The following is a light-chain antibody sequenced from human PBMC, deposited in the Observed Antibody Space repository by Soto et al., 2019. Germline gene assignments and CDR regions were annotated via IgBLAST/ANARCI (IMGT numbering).Light chain of an antibody. Sequence: QSALTQPGSVSGSPGQSVTISCTGTSSDVGGYNYVSWYQQHPGKAPKLMIYDVSKRPSGVPDRFSGSKSGNTASLTISGLQAEDEADYYCCSYAGSYTSWVFGGGTKLTVL. CDR1: SSDVGGYNY. V-gene: IGLV2-11*01. J-gene: IGLJ3*02. CDR2: DVS. CDR3: CSYAGSYTSWV.